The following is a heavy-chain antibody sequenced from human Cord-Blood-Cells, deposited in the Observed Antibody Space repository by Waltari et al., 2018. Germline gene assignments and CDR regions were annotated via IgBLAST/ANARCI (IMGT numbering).Heavy chain of an antibody. CDR1: GFSLSTSGVG. Sequence: QITLKESGPTLVKPTQTLTLTCTFSGFSLSTSGVGVGWIRQPPGKALEWLALIYWDDDKRYSPSLKSRLTLTKDTSKNQVVLTMTNMDPVDTATYYCARRIAAAGDDAFDIWGQGTMVTVSS. CDR2: IYWDDDK. V-gene: IGHV2-5*02. CDR3: ARRIAAAGDDAFDI. D-gene: IGHD6-13*01. J-gene: IGHJ3*02.